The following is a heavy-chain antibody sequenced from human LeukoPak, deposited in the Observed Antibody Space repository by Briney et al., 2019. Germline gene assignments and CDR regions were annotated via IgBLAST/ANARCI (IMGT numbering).Heavy chain of an antibody. Sequence: GGSLRLSCAASGFTFSSYAMHWARQAPGKGLEYVSAISSNGGSTYYANSVKGRFTISRDNSKNTLYLQMGSLRAEDMAVYYCAREGGGPYGGYVGGAFDIWGQGTMVTVSS. CDR3: AREGGGPYGGYVGGAFDI. CDR2: ISSNGGST. CDR1: GFTFSSYA. J-gene: IGHJ3*02. V-gene: IGHV3-64*01. D-gene: IGHD5-12*01.